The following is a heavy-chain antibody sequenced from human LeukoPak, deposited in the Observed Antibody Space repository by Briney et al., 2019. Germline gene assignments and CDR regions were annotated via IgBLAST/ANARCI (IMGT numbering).Heavy chain of an antibody. V-gene: IGHV4-61*08. CDR2: IYYSGST. CDR1: GGSISSGGYS. CDR3: AREGDILTGYYRGYYFDY. D-gene: IGHD3-9*01. Sequence: SETLSLTCAVSGGSISSGGYSWSWIRQPPEKGLEWIGYIYYSGSTYYNPSLKSRVTISVDTSKNQFSLKLSSVTAADTAVYYCAREGDILTGYYRGYYFDYWGQGTLVTVSS. J-gene: IGHJ4*02.